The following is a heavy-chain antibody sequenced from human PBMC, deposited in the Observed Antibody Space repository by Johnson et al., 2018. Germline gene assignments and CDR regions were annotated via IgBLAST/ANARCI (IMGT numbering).Heavy chain of an antibody. V-gene: IGHV3-30*18. D-gene: IGHD5-12*01. CDR1: GFTFSSYG. J-gene: IGHJ6*03. CDR2: ISYDGSNK. CDR3: AKDYIGNEYYYFYMDV. Sequence: VQLVESGGGVVQPGRSLRLSCAASGFTFSSYGMHWVRQAPGKGLEWVAVISYDGSNKYYADSVKGRFTMSRDNSKNKLYLQMNSLRAEDTAVYYGAKDYIGNEYYYFYMDVWGKGTTVTVSS.